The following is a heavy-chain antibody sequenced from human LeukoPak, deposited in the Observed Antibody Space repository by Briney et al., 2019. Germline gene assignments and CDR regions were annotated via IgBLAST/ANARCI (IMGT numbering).Heavy chain of an antibody. CDR2: INPNSGGT. Sequence: ASVKVSCKASGYTFTGYYMHWVRQAPGQGLEWMGRINPNSGGTNYAQKFQGRVTMTRDTSIRTAYMELSRLRSDDTAVYYWARDLKFGYSSSWYTYWGQGTLVSVPS. D-gene: IGHD6-13*01. CDR1: GYTFTGYY. CDR3: ARDLKFGYSSSWYTY. V-gene: IGHV1-2*06. J-gene: IGHJ4*02.